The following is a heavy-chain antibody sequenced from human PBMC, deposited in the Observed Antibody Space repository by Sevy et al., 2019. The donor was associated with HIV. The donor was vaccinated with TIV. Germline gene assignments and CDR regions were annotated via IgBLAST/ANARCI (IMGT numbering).Heavy chain of an antibody. D-gene: IGHD3-16*02. CDR2: INHSGAT. J-gene: IGHJ5*02. Sequence: SETLSLTCAVYGGSFNTYQWSWIRQPPGKGLEWIGEINHSGATNYSPSLKSRVTISADKSNNQFSLWLSSVTAADTAVYYCAKSYDYLWGSYRQGWFDPWGQGTLVTVSS. CDR3: AKSYDYLWGSYRQGWFDP. CDR1: GGSFNTYQ. V-gene: IGHV4-34*01.